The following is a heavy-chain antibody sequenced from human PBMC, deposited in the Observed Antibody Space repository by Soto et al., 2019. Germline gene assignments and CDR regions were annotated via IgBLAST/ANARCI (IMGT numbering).Heavy chain of an antibody. Sequence: QLQPQESGPGLVKPSETLSLTCTVSGGSISSSSYYWGWIRQPPGKGLEWIGSIYYSGSTYYNPSLKSRVTISVDTSKNQFSLKLSSVTAADTAVYYCASQQLVHYYYGMDVWGQGTTVTVSS. J-gene: IGHJ6*02. CDR3: ASQQLVHYYYGMDV. CDR1: GGSISSSSYY. D-gene: IGHD6-13*01. CDR2: IYYSGST. V-gene: IGHV4-39*01.